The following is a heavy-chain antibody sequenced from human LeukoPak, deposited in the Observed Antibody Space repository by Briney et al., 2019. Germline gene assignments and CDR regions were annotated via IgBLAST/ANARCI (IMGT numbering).Heavy chain of an antibody. V-gene: IGHV3-23*01. CDR3: AQRGAQGYMDA. D-gene: IGHD1-26*01. CDR2: INGDGEYT. J-gene: IGHJ6*03. CDR1: GFSFGGFY. Sequence: HPGGSLRLSCEDSGFSFGGFYMHWVRQAPGKGLEWVSSINGDGEYTVYAASVKGRFTISRDNSKNTLTLQMSSLRAEDTALYYGAQRGAQGYMDAWGKGTTVIVSS.